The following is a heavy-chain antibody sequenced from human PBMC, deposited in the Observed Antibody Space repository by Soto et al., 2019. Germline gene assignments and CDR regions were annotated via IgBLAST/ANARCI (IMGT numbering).Heavy chain of an antibody. Sequence: ASVKVSCKASGYTFNTYAITWVRQAPGQGLEWMGWISGYNGNTNYAQTLQGRGTMTTDTSTSTAYLELRSLRSDDTAVYYCARTVEYDSIPYYYADFWGQGTLVTVSS. V-gene: IGHV1-18*01. CDR3: ARTVEYDSIPYYYADF. CDR1: GYTFNTYA. D-gene: IGHD2-21*01. CDR2: ISGYNGNT. J-gene: IGHJ4*01.